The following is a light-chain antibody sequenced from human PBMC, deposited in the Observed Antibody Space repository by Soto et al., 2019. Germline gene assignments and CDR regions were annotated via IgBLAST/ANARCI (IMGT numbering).Light chain of an antibody. CDR3: QQYGSSMWA. V-gene: IGKV3-20*01. J-gene: IGKJ1*01. CDR2: GAS. Sequence: EIVLTQSPGTLSLSPGERATLSCRASQSVSSSYLAWYQQKPGQAPRLLIYGASSRATGIPDRFSGRGSGTDFTLTISRLEPADFAVYYCQQYGSSMWAFGQGTNVEIK. CDR1: QSVSSSY.